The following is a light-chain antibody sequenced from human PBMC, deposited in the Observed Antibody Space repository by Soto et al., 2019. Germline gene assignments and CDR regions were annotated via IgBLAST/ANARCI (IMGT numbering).Light chain of an antibody. CDR1: SSDVGGYNY. Sequence: QSVLTQPASVSGSPGQSITRSCTGTSSDVGGYNYVSWYQQYPGKVPKLLIYNVSNRPSGVSNRFSGSKSGNTASLTISGLQAEDEADYFCTSSTSGSLYVFGTGTKVTVL. CDR2: NVS. V-gene: IGLV2-14*01. CDR3: TSSTSGSLYV. J-gene: IGLJ1*01.